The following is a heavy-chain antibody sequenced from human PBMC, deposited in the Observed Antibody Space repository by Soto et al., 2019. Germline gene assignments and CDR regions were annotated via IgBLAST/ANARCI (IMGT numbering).Heavy chain of an antibody. D-gene: IGHD3-10*01. J-gene: IGHJ5*02. CDR1: GGSISSISYY. Sequence: TSEPLSLTCTVSGGSISSISYYWGWIRQPPGKGLEWIGSIYYSGSTYYNPSLKSRVTISVDTSKNQFSLKLSSVTAADTAVYYCARAITMVRGVIITRWFDPWGQGTLVTVSS. CDR2: IYYSGST. V-gene: IGHV4-39*01. CDR3: ARAITMVRGVIITRWFDP.